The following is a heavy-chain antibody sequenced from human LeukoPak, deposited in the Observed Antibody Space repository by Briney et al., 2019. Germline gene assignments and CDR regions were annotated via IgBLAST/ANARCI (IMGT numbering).Heavy chain of an antibody. CDR1: GFTFSSYG. D-gene: IGHD5-18*01. J-gene: IGHJ4*02. CDR3: ARVYSYGSGDY. V-gene: IGHV3-30*03. CDR2: ISYDGSNK. Sequence: GGSLRLSCAASGFTFSSYGMHWVRQAPGKGLEWVAVISYDGSNKYYTDSVRGRFTISRDNSKNTLYLQMNSLRAEDTAVYYCARVYSYGSGDYWGQGTLVTVSS.